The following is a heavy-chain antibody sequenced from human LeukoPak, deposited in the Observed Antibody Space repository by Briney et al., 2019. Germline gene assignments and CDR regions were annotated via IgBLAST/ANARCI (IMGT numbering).Heavy chain of an antibody. CDR2: INHSGST. D-gene: IGHD1-1*01. J-gene: IGHJ6*03. V-gene: IGHV4-34*01. Sequence: SETLSLTCAVYGGSLSGYYWSWNRQPPGKGLEWIGEINHSGSTNYNPSLKSRVTISVDTSKNQFSLELSSMTAADTAVYYCTRQLWSDYYYYYYMDVWGKGTTVTVSS. CDR3: TRQLWSDYYYYYYMDV. CDR1: GGSLSGYY.